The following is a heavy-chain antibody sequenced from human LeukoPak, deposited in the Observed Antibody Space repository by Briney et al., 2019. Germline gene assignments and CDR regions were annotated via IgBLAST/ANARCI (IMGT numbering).Heavy chain of an antibody. D-gene: IGHD5-18*01. Sequence: PSETPSLTCTVSGGSISSSSYYWGWIRQPPGKGLEWIGSIYYSGSTYYNPSLKSRVTISVDTSKNQFSLKLSSVTAADTAVYYCASSGYSYGTDAFDIWGQGTMVTVSS. J-gene: IGHJ3*02. CDR3: ASSGYSYGTDAFDI. CDR2: IYYSGST. CDR1: GGSISSSSYY. V-gene: IGHV4-39*01.